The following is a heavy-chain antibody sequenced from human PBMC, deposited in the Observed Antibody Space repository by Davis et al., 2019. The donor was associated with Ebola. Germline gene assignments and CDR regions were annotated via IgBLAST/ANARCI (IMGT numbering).Heavy chain of an antibody. CDR1: GFTFDDYA. J-gene: IGHJ4*02. Sequence: GGSLRLSCAASGFTFDDYAMHWVRQAPGKGLEWLSYISSSGSTIYYADSVKGRFTISRDNAKNSLYLQMNSLRAEDTAVYYCAKDRYFDWLWDYWGQGTLVTVSS. CDR3: AKDRYFDWLWDY. V-gene: IGHV3-11*01. CDR2: ISSSGSTI. D-gene: IGHD3-9*01.